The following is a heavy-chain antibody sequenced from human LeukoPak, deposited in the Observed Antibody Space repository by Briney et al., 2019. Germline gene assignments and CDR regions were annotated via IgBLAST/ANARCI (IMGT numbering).Heavy chain of an antibody. V-gene: IGHV3-48*01. CDR1: GFTFSSYS. J-gene: IGHJ6*02. CDR2: ISSSSSTI. Sequence: GGSLRLSCAASGFTFSSYSMNWVRQAPGKGLEWVSYISSSSSTIHYADSVKGRFTISRDNAKNSLYLQMNSLRAEDTAVYYCARDIRAARPYYYYGMDVWGQGTTVTVSS. D-gene: IGHD6-6*01. CDR3: ARDIRAARPYYYYGMDV.